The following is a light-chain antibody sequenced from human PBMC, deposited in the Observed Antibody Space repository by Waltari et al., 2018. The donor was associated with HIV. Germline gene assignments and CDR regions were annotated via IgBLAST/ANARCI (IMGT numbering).Light chain of an antibody. J-gene: IGLJ2*01. CDR2: RNH. CDR1: TSNIGSNT. Sequence: QSVLTQPPSASGTLGQAVTISCFGSTSNIGSNTVNWYQHLPGAAPKLIIFRNHRRPSGVPDRFSGSQSGTSAFLTITGLLSGDEATYYGAAWDASLQVLFGGGTQLTVV. CDR3: AAWDASLQVL. V-gene: IGLV1-44*01.